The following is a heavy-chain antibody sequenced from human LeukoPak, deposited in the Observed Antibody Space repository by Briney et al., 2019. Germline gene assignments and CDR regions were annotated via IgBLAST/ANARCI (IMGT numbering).Heavy chain of an antibody. J-gene: IGHJ4*02. CDR2: ISGSGGST. V-gene: IGHV3-23*01. Sequence: GGSLRLSCAASGFTFSSYAMSWVRQAPGKGLEWVSAISGSGGSTYYADSVKGRFTISRDNSKNTLYLQMNSLRAVDTAVYYCAKDRITMIVVVISLLAYDYWGQGTLVTVSS. D-gene: IGHD3-22*01. CDR1: GFTFSSYA. CDR3: AKDRITMIVVVISLLAYDY.